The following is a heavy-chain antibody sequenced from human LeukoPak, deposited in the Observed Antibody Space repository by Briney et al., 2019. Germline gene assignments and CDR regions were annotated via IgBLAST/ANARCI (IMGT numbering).Heavy chain of an antibody. CDR1: GYSFTSYW. Sequence: GESLKISCKGSGYSFTSYWIGWVRQMPGKGLEWMGIIYPGDSGTRYSPSFQGQVTISADKSISTAYLQWSSLKASDTAMYYCARHPYYYDSSGYGDDAFDIWGQGTMVTVSS. V-gene: IGHV5-51*01. CDR3: ARHPYYYDSSGYGDDAFDI. CDR2: IYPGDSGT. J-gene: IGHJ3*02. D-gene: IGHD3-22*01.